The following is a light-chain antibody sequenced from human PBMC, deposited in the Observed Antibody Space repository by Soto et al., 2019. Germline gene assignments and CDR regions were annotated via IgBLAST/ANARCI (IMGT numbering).Light chain of an antibody. Sequence: QSALTQPPSASGSPGQSVTISCTGTSGDVGGYNYVSWYQQHPGKVPKLMIYDVNKRPSGVPDRFSGSKSGNTASLTVSGLQAEDEADYYCSSFAGSNNVFGTGTKVTVL. J-gene: IGLJ1*01. CDR2: DVN. CDR1: SGDVGGYNY. V-gene: IGLV2-8*01. CDR3: SSFAGSNNV.